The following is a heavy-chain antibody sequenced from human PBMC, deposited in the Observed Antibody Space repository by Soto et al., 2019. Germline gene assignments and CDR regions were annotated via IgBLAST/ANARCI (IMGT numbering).Heavy chain of an antibody. J-gene: IGHJ3*02. D-gene: IGHD6-19*01. CDR3: ESGGEQWLDDAFDI. CDR1: GGTFSSYA. CDR2: IITIFGTA. Sequence: SVKVSCKASGGTFSSYAISWVGQAPGQELEWMGGIITIFGTANYAQKCQGRVTITEDESTSTAYMELSSLSSEDTAVYYCESGGEQWLDDAFDIWGQGTMVTVSS. V-gene: IGHV1-69*13.